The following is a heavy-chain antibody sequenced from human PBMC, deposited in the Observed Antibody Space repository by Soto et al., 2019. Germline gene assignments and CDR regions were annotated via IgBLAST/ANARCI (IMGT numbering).Heavy chain of an antibody. J-gene: IGHJ4*02. CDR2: IWCDGTNK. V-gene: IGHV3-33*01. CDR3: ARELYYAFYH. Sequence: QVQLVESGGGVVQPGRSLRLSCAASGFTFSGYGMHWVRQAPGKGLEWVAVIWCDGTNKDYADSVKGRFTISRDNSKNKLYLQMNSLRVEDTAVYYCARELYYAFYHWGQGTLVTVSS. D-gene: IGHD3-22*01. CDR1: GFTFSGYG.